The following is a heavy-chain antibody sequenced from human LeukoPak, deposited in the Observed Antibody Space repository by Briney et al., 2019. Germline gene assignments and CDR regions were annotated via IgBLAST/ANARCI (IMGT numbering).Heavy chain of an antibody. CDR2: IKSKTDGGTT. CDR3: TTVTMIVVVITNLDYYYYMDV. Sequence: GGSLRLSCAASGFTLSNAWMSWVRQAPGKGLEWVGRIKSKTDGGTTDYAAPVKGRFTISRDDSKNTLYLQMNSLKTEDTAVYYCTTVTMIVVVITNLDYYYYMDVWGKGTRSPSP. J-gene: IGHJ6*03. CDR1: GFTLSNAW. V-gene: IGHV3-15*01. D-gene: IGHD3-22*01.